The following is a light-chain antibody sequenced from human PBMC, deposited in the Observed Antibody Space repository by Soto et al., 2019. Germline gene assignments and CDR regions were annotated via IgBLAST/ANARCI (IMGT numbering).Light chain of an antibody. V-gene: IGLV5-37*01. Sequence: QPVLTQPPSSAASPGESASLTCTLSSDVNVGARNTYWSQQKPGSPPRFLVYYYSESDKRRGSGVSSRFAAAKDASANAAILLISGLQSEDEADYYVMIWPSSGAVFRGRTWHTVL. J-gene: IGLJ2*01. CDR2: YYSESDK. CDR1: SDVNVGARN. CDR3: MIWPSSGAV.